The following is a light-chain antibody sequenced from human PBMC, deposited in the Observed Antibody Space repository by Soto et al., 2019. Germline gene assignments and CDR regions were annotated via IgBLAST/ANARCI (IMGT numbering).Light chain of an antibody. CDR2: DVS. CDR3: QQYNSYPWT. CDR1: QSISGW. J-gene: IGKJ1*01. V-gene: IGKV1-5*01. Sequence: DIQMTQSPSTLSASVGDRVTITCQASQSISGWLAWYQQKPGKAPKLLIYDVSSLESGVPSRFSGSGSGTEFTLAISSLQPDDFATYYCQQYNSYPWTFGQGTKVDI.